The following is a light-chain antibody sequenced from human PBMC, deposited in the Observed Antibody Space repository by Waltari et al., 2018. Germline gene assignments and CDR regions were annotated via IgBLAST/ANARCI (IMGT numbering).Light chain of an antibody. CDR1: NIGRKT. CDR2: DKR. CDR3: QVWDSNIWV. J-gene: IGLJ3*02. V-gene: IGLV3-21*02. Sequence: SYVLTQPPSVSVAPGQTARITCGGNNIGRKTVHWYQQKPGQAPVLVVYDKRDRRPGPPGQVSGSKSGNTATLTISRVEVGDEADYDCQVWDSNIWVFGGGTKLTVL.